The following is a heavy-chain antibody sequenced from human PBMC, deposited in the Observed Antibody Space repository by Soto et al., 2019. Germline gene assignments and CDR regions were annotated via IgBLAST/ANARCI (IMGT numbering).Heavy chain of an antibody. J-gene: IGHJ4*02. CDR1: GGSISSGDHY. D-gene: IGHD3-10*01. V-gene: IGHV4-30-4*01. Sequence: QVQLQESGSGLVKPSQTLSLTCSVSGGSISSGDHYWSWIRQSPGKGLEWIGYIYYSGSPYYNPSLKSRLTISVDTSKTQFSLKLGSVTAADTAVYYCAREVPGDYFDNWGQGTLVTVSS. CDR3: AREVPGDYFDN. CDR2: IYYSGSP.